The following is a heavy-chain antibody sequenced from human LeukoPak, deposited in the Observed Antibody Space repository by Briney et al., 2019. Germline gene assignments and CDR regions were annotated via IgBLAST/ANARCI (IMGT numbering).Heavy chain of an antibody. V-gene: IGHV3-7*01. D-gene: IGHD3-16*01. J-gene: IGHJ6*02. CDR3: ATYTHWVAGDV. CDR2: MNQGGSEK. CDR1: GFTFSSYA. Sequence: GGSLRLSCAASGFTFSSYAMSWVRQAPGKGLEWVANMNQGGSEKDYVDSVKGRFTISRDNARNSLYLQMGSLRAEDTAVYYCATYTHWVAGDVWGQGTTVTVSS.